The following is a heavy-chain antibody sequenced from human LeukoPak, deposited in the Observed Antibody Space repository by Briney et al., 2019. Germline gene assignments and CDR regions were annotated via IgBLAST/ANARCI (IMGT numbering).Heavy chain of an antibody. D-gene: IGHD7-27*01. CDR1: GYTFTSYA. CDR2: IYAGNGDT. J-gene: IGHJ4*02. V-gene: IGHV1-3*01. Sequence: GGSLRLSCAASGYTFTSYAIHWVRQAPGQRLEWMGWIYAGNGDTKYSQKFQGRVTITRDTSASTAYMELSSLRSDDTAVYYCARDSDWGNDYWGQGTLVTVSS. CDR3: ARDSDWGNDY.